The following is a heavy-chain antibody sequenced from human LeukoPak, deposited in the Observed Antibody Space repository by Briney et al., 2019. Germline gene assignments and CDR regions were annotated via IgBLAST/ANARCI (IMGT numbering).Heavy chain of an antibody. CDR2: IYYTGST. V-gene: IGHV4-39*07. CDR1: GASITSSNHY. Sequence: SETLSLTCTVTGASITSSNHYWVWIRQPPGGLEWIGTIYYTGSTFSNPSLKSRLTMSLDTSKNQFSLRLTSVTAADTAVYYCARAQYSSGRDYNWFDPWGQGTLVTVSS. D-gene: IGHD6-19*01. CDR3: ARAQYSSGRDYNWFDP. J-gene: IGHJ5*02.